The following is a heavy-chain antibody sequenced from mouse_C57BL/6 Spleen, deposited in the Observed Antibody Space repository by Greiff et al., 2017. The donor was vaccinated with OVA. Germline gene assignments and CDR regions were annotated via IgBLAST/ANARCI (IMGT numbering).Heavy chain of an antibody. CDR2: IDPETGGT. D-gene: IGHD1-1*01. J-gene: IGHJ3*01. Sequence: VQLQQSGAELVRPGASVTLSCKASGYTFTDYEMHWVKQIPVHGLEWIGAIDPETGGTAYNQKFKGKAILTADKSSSTAYMELRSLTSEDSAVYYCTKAVTTDWFAYWGQGTLVTVSA. V-gene: IGHV1-15*01. CDR1: GYTFTDYE. CDR3: TKAVTTDWFAY.